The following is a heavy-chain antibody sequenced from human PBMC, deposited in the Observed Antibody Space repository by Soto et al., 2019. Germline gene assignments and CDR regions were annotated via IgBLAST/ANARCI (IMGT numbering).Heavy chain of an antibody. J-gene: IGHJ4*02. CDR3: ARDLGSPFDF. CDR1: GYTFTSYH. Sequence: ASVKVSCKASGYTFTSYHVDWVRQAPGRGLEWMGVINPSGGSTSDALNFQGRVALTRDTSTSTLYMELSSLRSEDTAVYFCARDLGSPFDFWGQGTLVTVSS. D-gene: IGHD2-2*03. CDR2: INPSGGST. V-gene: IGHV1-46*01.